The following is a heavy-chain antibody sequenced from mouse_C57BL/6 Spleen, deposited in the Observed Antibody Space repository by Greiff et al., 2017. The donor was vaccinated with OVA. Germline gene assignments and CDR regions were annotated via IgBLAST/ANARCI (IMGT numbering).Heavy chain of an antibody. CDR2: IYPGDGDT. Sequence: VQLQQSGAELVKPGASVKISCKASGYAFSSYWMNWVKQRPGKGLEWIGQIYPGDGDTNYNGKFKGQATLTADKSSSTAYMQLSSLTSEDSAVDFCARWGNPYYFDDWGQGTTLTVSS. V-gene: IGHV1-80*01. CDR3: ARWGNPYYFDD. D-gene: IGHD2-1*01. J-gene: IGHJ2*01. CDR1: GYAFSSYW.